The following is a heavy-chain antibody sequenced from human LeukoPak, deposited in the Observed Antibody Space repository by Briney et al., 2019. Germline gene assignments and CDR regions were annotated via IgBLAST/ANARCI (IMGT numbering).Heavy chain of an antibody. V-gene: IGHV3-43D*03. Sequence: GGSLRLSCAAYGFTFDDYAMHWVRQAPGKGLEWVSLISWDGGSTYYADSVKGRFTISRDNSKNSLYLQMNSLRAEDTALYYCAKEFRDPSHYYYYMDVWGKGTTVTVSS. CDR2: ISWDGGST. CDR3: AKEFRDPSHYYYYMDV. CDR1: GFTFDDYA. J-gene: IGHJ6*03.